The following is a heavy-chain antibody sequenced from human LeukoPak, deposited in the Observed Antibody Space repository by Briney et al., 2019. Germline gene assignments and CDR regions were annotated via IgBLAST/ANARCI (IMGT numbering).Heavy chain of an antibody. CDR3: ARYRGDYYYYGMDV. Sequence: SETLSLTGTVSGGSISSYYWSWIRQPPGKGLEWIGYIYYSGSTNYNPSLKSRVTISVDTSKNQFSLKLSSVTAADTAVYYCARYRGDYYYYGMDVWGQGTTVTVSS. CDR2: IYYSGST. V-gene: IGHV4-59*01. D-gene: IGHD1-14*01. J-gene: IGHJ6*02. CDR1: GGSISSYY.